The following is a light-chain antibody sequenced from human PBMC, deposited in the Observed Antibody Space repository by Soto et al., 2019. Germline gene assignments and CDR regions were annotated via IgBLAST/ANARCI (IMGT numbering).Light chain of an antibody. CDR3: AAWDDSLSGPV. CDR1: SSNIGGNT. J-gene: IGLJ2*01. Sequence: QSVLTQPSSASGTPGQRVTISCSGGSSNIGGNTAHWYQQFPGTAPKLLIYSSNQRPSGVPDRFSGSKSGTSASLAISGRQSGDEAMYYCAAWDDSLSGPVFGEGTKLTV. CDR2: SSN. V-gene: IGLV1-44*01.